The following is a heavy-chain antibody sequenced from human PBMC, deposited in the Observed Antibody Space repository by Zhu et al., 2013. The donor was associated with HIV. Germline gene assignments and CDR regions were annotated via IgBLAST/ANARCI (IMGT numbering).Heavy chain of an antibody. J-gene: IGHJ6*02. CDR3: ARHYSNYGGPGDAIDHV. D-gene: IGHD4-4*01. CDR1: GYTFTSYD. Sequence: QVQLVQSGAEVKKPGASVKVSCKASGYTFTSYDINWVRQATGQGLEWMGWMNPNSGNTGYAQKFQGRVTMTRNTSISTAYMELSSLRSEDTAVYYCARHYSNYGGPGDAIDHVWGQGTTVTV. V-gene: IGHV1-8*01. CDR2: MNPNSGNT.